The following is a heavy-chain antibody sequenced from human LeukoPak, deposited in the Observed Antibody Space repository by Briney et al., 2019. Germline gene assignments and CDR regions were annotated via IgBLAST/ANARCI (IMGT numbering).Heavy chain of an antibody. Sequence: PGGSLRLSCAASGFTFSSYGMHWVRQAPGKGLEWVAVIWYGGSNKYYADSVKGRFTISRDNSKNTLYLQMNSLRAEDTAVYYCAKGGPYCGGDCYSYYFDYWGQGTLVTVSS. CDR2: IWYGGSNK. J-gene: IGHJ4*02. CDR3: AKGGPYCGGDCYSYYFDY. D-gene: IGHD2-21*02. V-gene: IGHV3-33*06. CDR1: GFTFSSYG.